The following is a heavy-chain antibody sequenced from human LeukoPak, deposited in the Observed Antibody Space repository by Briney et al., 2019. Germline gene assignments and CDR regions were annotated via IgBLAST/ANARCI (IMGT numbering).Heavy chain of an antibody. CDR1: GYRFPNYY. CDR2: IYPGDSDI. CDR3: ARQLTTGTTRGYYYHMDV. Sequence: KPGESLKISCEGSGYRFPNYYIGWVRQMPGKGLEWMGIIYPGDSDIRYSPSFQGQVTISADKSISTAYLQWSSLKASDTGIYYCARQLTTGTTRGYYYHMDVWGKGTTVTVSS. D-gene: IGHD1-1*01. V-gene: IGHV5-51*01. J-gene: IGHJ6*03.